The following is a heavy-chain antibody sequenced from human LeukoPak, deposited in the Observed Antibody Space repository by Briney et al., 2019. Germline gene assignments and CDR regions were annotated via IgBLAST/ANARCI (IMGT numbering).Heavy chain of an antibody. CDR3: ARDAFRARYFDL. CDR1: EFTFTNYW. Sequence: GSLRLSCAASEFTFTNYWMSWVRQAPGKGLEWVAHMKQDGRETHYVDSVKGRFTISRDNAKNSVYLQMNSLRAEDTAVYFCARDAFRARYFDLWGRGILVTVSS. D-gene: IGHD3-10*01. J-gene: IGHJ2*01. CDR2: MKQDGRET. V-gene: IGHV3-7*01.